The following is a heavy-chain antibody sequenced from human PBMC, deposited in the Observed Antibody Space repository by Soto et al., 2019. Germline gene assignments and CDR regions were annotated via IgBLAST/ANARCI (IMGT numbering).Heavy chain of an antibody. Sequence: QVQLVQSGAEVKKPGSSVKVSCKASGGTFSSYAISWVRQAPGQGIEWMGGIIPIFGTANYAQKFQGRVTITADKSTSTAYMELSSLRSEDTAVYYCARVRGSYDSSGYYPDAFDIWGQGTMVTVSS. CDR1: GGTFSSYA. J-gene: IGHJ3*02. CDR2: IIPIFGTA. V-gene: IGHV1-69*06. CDR3: ARVRGSYDSSGYYPDAFDI. D-gene: IGHD3-22*01.